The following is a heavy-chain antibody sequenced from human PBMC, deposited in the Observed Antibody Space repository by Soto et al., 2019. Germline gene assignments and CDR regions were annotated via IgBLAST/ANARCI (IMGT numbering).Heavy chain of an antibody. CDR2: IAPSASHT. J-gene: IGHJ6*02. CDR3: ASHNFFCGGDCNSSGMDV. V-gene: IGHV5-10-1*01. Sequence: PGEPLQIPCQGSGYMIKNYWINWVGKVSGGVLEWMGRIAPSASHTKYNPSFQGLVTISADKSTSTAFLQWSSLRASDTAVYYCASHNFFCGGDCNSSGMDVWGQGTTVTVSS. CDR1: GYMIKNYW. D-gene: IGHD2-21*02.